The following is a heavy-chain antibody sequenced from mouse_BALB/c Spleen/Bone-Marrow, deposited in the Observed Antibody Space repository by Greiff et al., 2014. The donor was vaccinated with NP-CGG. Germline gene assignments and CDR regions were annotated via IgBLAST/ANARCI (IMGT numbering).Heavy chain of an antibody. D-gene: IGHD1-1*01. CDR2: IYPGNSDT. CDR3: TRVITAVLAARAMDY. V-gene: IGHV1-5*01. CDR1: GYTFTSYW. Sequence: EVQLQQSGTVLARPGASVKMSCKASGYTFTSYWMHWVKQRPGQGLEWIGAIYPGNSDTSYNKKFKGKAKLTAVTSSSTAYMELSSLTNEDSAVYSCTRVITAVLAARAMDYWGQGSSVTVSS. J-gene: IGHJ4*01.